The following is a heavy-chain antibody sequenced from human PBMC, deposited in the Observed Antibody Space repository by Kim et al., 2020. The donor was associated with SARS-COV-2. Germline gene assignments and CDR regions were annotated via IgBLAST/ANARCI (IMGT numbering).Heavy chain of an antibody. J-gene: IGHJ4*02. Sequence: GGSLRLSCAASGFTFSSYEMNWVRQAPGKGLEWVSYISSSGSTIYYADSVKGRFTISRDNAKNSLYLQMNSLRAEDTAVYYCARGYFDWLFFDYWGQGTLVTVSS. D-gene: IGHD3-9*01. CDR3: ARGYFDWLFFDY. CDR1: GFTFSSYE. CDR2: ISSSGSTI. V-gene: IGHV3-48*03.